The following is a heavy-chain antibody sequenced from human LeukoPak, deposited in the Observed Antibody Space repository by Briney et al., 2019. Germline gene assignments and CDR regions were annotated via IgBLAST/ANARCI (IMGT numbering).Heavy chain of an antibody. CDR2: ISSSGSTI. Sequence: GGSPRLSCAASGFTFSDYYMSWIRQAPGKGLEWVSYISSSGSTIYYADSVKGRFTISRDNAKNSLYLQMNSLRAEDTALYYCAKDSCTNGVCYYFDYWGQGTLVTVSS. D-gene: IGHD2-8*01. CDR3: AKDSCTNGVCYYFDY. V-gene: IGHV3-11*01. CDR1: GFTFSDYY. J-gene: IGHJ4*02.